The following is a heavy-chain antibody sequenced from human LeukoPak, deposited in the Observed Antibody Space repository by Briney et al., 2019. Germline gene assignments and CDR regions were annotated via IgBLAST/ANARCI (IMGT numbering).Heavy chain of an antibody. CDR3: ARDGSGSYPVDY. CDR1: GFTVSSNY. V-gene: IGHV3-53*01. D-gene: IGHD3-10*01. Sequence: GGSLRLSCAASGFTVSSNYMSWVRQAPGKGLEWVSVIYSGGSTYYADSVKGRFTISRDNAKNSLYLQMSSLRAEDTAVYYCARDGSGSYPVDYWGQGTLVTVSS. CDR2: IYSGGST. J-gene: IGHJ4*02.